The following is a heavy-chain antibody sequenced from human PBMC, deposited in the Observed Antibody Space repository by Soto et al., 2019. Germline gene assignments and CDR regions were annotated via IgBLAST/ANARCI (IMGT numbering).Heavy chain of an antibody. J-gene: IGHJ5*02. V-gene: IGHV4-31*01. CDR2: IYYSGST. CDR3: ARDQDDSSGSNWFDP. CDR1: GGSISSGGYY. D-gene: IGHD3-22*01. Sequence: QVQLQESGPGLVKPSQTLSLTCTVSGGSISSGGYYWSWIRQHPGKGLEWIGYIYYSGSTYYNPSLKSPVTIYVDTSKNQFSLKLSSVTAADTAVYYCARDQDDSSGSNWFDPWGQGTLVTVSS.